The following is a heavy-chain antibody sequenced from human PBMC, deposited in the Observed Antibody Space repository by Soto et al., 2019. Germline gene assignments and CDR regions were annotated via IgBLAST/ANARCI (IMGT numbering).Heavy chain of an antibody. CDR2: INHSGST. CDR1: ACSISNTNYY. CDR3: ARGAIRIDYRRGLRWFEP. D-gene: IGHD4-17*01. V-gene: IGHV4-39*07. J-gene: IGHJ5*02. Sequence: SRSLSLTHTISACSISNTNYYWWWFLYPHAHGLEWIGEINHSGSTNYNPSLKSRVTISVDTSKNQFSLKLSSVTAADTAVYYCARGAIRIDYRRGLRWFEPWGQGTLVTVSS.